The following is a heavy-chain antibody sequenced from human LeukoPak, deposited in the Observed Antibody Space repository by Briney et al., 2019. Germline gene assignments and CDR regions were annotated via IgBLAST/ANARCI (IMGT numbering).Heavy chain of an antibody. V-gene: IGHV3-21*01. CDR3: AMGDRYSSSSDVIGVDV. CDR1: GFTFSSYE. Sequence: GGSLRLSCAASGFTFSSYEMNWVRQAPGKGLEWVSSISSSSSYIYYADSVKGRFTISRDNAKNSLYLQMNSLRAEDTAVYYCAMGDRYSSSSDVIGVDVWGKGTTVTVSS. D-gene: IGHD6-6*01. CDR2: ISSSSSYI. J-gene: IGHJ6*04.